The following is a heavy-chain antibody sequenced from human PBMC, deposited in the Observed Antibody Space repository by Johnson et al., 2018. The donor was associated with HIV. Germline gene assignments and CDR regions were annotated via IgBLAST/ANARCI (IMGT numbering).Heavy chain of an antibody. J-gene: IGHJ3*02. V-gene: IGHV3-9*01. Sequence: VLLVESGGGLVQPGGSLRLSCAASGFTFTTYDMHWVRQAPGKGLEWVSGISWNSDDIGYADSVTGRFSISRDNAKNSLYLQMNSLRAGDTAVYYCARGPWAFDIWGQGTMVTVSS. CDR2: ISWNSDDI. CDR1: GFTFTTYD. CDR3: ARGPWAFDI.